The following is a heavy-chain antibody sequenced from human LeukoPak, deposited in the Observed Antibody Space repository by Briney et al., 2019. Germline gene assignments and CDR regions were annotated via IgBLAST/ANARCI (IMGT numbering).Heavy chain of an antibody. V-gene: IGHV1-8*01. CDR3: ARAVTKRYYYYYMDV. J-gene: IGHJ6*03. D-gene: IGHD4-17*01. CDR1: GYTFTSYD. CDR2: MNPISGNT. Sequence: ASVKVSCKASGYTFTSYDINWVRQATGQGLEWMGWMNPISGNTGYAQKFQGRVTMTRNTSISTAYMELSSLRSEDTAVYYCARAVTKRYYYYYMDVWGKGTTVTVSS.